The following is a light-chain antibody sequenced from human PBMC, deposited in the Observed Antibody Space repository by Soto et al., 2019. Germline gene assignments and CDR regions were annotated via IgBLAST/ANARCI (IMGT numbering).Light chain of an antibody. J-gene: IGLJ2*01. CDR1: SSDVGSYKF. CDR2: EAS. Sequence: QSALTQPASVSGSPGQSITISCTGISSDVGSYKFVSWYQQHPGKAPKLIIYEASERPSGVSNRFSGSKSGNTASLTISGLRAEEEADYYFCSHEGRVPFGGGTKLTVL. CDR3: CSHEGRVP. V-gene: IGLV2-23*01.